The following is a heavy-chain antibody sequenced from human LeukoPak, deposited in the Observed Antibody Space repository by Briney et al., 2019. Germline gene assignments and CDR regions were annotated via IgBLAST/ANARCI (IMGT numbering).Heavy chain of an antibody. J-gene: IGHJ4*02. CDR3: ARGRAWMTGYYYSY. D-gene: IGHD3-9*01. CDR2: INHSGST. V-gene: IGHV4-34*01. CDR1: GGSFSGYY. Sequence: SETLSLTCAVYGGSFSGYYWSWIRQPPGKGLEWIGEINHSGSTNYNPSLKSRVTISVDTSKNQFSLKLSSVTAADTAVYYCARGRAWMTGYYYSYWGQGTLVTVSS.